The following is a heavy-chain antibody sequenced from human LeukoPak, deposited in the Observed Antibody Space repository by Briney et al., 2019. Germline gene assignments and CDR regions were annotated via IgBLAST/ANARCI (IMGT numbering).Heavy chain of an antibody. D-gene: IGHD4-11*01. V-gene: IGHV3-30*02. CDR1: GFTFSSHG. J-gene: IGHJ6*03. CDR3: AKKAVTANYYYYYMDV. Sequence: PGGSLRLSCAASGFTFSSHGMHWVRQAPGKGLEWVAFIRYDGSNKYYADSVKGRFTISRDNSKNTLYLQMNSLRAEDTAVYYCAKKAVTANYYYYYMDVWGKGTTVTVSS. CDR2: IRYDGSNK.